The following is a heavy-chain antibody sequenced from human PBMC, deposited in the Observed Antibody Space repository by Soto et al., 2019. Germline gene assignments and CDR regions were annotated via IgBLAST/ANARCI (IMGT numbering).Heavy chain of an antibody. D-gene: IGHD2-15*01. CDR1: GFTFRTYG. Sequence: EVQLLESGGGLVQPGGSLRLSCAASGFTFRTYGIHWVRQAPGKGLEWVSAISGNAATTYYADSVKGRFTISRDNSKNTLHLQINSRRADDRAVDYCAKRACGRGETPRWFDSWGQGTQVTVSS. CDR3: AKRACGRGETPRWFDS. J-gene: IGHJ5*01. CDR2: ISGNAATT. V-gene: IGHV3-23*01.